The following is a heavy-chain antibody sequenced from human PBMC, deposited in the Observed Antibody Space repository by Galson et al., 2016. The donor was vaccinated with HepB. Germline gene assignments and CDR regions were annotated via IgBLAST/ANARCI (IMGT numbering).Heavy chain of an antibody. CDR2: IYHSGST. CDR3: AKLVVPTAIPVYGMDV. Sequence: EPLSLTCTVSGGSISSSAYYWGWIRQPPGKGLEWIGNIYHSGSTYYIPSLKSRVTISVDTANNQFSLKLSSVTAADTAVYDGAKLVVPTAIPVYGMDVWGPGPTVAVSS. V-gene: IGHV4-39*01. J-gene: IGHJ6*02. D-gene: IGHD2-2*02. CDR1: GGSISSSAYY.